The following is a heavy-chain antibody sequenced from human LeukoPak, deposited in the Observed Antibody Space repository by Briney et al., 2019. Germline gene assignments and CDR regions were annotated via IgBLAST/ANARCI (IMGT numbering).Heavy chain of an antibody. CDR2: IYWNDDK. D-gene: IGHD4/OR15-4a*01. CDR3: AHRLTKDAFDI. J-gene: IGHJ3*02. CDR1: GFSLSTSGVG. V-gene: IGHV2-5*01. Sequence: SGPTLVKPTQTLTLTCTFSGFSLSTSGVGVGWIRQSLGKALECLAVIYWNDDKRLNPSLKSRVTTTKDTSKNQVVLTMTNMDPVDTATYYCAHRLTKDAFDIWGQGTVVTVSS.